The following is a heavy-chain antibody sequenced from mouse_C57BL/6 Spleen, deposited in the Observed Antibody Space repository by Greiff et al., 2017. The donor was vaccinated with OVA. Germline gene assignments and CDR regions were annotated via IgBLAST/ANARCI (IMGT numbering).Heavy chain of an antibody. D-gene: IGHD2-3*01. CDR2: IDPSDSYT. Sequence: QVQLQQSGAELVRPGTSVKLSCKASGYTFTSYWMHWVKQRPGQGLEWIGVIDPSDSYTNYNQKFKGKATLTVDTSSSTAYMQLSSLTSEDSAVYYCARRWDYWGQGTTLTVSS. CDR3: ARRWDY. CDR1: GYTFTSYW. V-gene: IGHV1-59*01. J-gene: IGHJ2*01.